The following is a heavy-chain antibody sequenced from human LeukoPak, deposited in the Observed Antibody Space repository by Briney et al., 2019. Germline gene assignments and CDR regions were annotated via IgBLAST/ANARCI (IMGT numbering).Heavy chain of an antibody. J-gene: IGHJ6*02. CDR2: INPNSGGT. Sequence: ASVKVSCKASGYTFIAYYMHWVRQAPGQGLEWMGWINPNSGGTNSAQKFQGRVTMTRDTSISTAYMELSRLRSDDTAVYYCARVPYYYDSSGYYWDYYYYYGMDVWGQGTTVTVSS. D-gene: IGHD3-22*01. CDR3: ARVPYYYDSSGYYWDYYYYYGMDV. CDR1: GYTFIAYY. V-gene: IGHV1-2*02.